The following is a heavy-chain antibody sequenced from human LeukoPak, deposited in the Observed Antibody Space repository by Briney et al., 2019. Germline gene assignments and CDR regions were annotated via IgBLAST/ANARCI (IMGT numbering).Heavy chain of an antibody. CDR2: ISAYNGNT. CDR1: GYTFTSYG. Sequence: GVSVKVSCKASGYTFTSYGISWVRQAPGQGLEWMGWISAYNGNTNYAQKLQGRVTMTTDTSTSTAYMELRSLRSDDTAVYYCARSMVPAANNWFDPWGQGTLVTVSS. D-gene: IGHD2-2*01. CDR3: ARSMVPAANNWFDP. V-gene: IGHV1-18*01. J-gene: IGHJ5*02.